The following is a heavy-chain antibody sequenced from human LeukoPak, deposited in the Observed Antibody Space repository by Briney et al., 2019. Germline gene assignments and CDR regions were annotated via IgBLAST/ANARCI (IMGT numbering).Heavy chain of an antibody. CDR1: GFTFTSFG. V-gene: IGHV3-30*02. Sequence: GGSLRLACAASGFTFTSFGMHWVRQAAGKGVEWVASTRYDGNIQLYADSVKGRFTISRDNCKKTVSLQMSSLRSEDTAVFYCERGPWGTAEAGHLDYWGQVSLVTVSS. CDR3: ERGPWGTAEAGHLDY. D-gene: IGHD6-13*01. J-gene: IGHJ4*02. CDR2: TRYDGNIQ.